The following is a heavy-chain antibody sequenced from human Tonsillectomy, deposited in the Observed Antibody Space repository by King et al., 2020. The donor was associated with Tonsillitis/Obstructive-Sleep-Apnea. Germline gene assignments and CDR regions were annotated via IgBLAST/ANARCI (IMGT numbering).Heavy chain of an antibody. CDR3: ARDGDNSRYMDV. V-gene: IGHV3-30*04. CDR2: ISFDGSNK. J-gene: IGHJ6*03. CDR1: GFTFSSYV. D-gene: IGHD4-23*01. Sequence: VQLVESGGGVVQPGMSLRVSCAASGFTFSSYVVHWVRQAPGKGREWVALISFDGSNKYYAGSVKGRFTISRDNSKNTLYLEMNSLRTEDTAVYYCARDGDNSRYMDVWGKGTTVTVSS.